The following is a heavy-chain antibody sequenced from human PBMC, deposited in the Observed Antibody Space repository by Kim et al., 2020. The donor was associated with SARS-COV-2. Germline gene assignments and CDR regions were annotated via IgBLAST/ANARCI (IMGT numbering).Heavy chain of an antibody. V-gene: IGHV5-51*01. D-gene: IGHD3-10*01. CDR3: ARRVANYYGSGSYGMDV. Sequence: GESLKISCKGSGYSFTSYWIGWVRQMPGKGLEWMGIIYPGDSDTRYSPSFQGQVTISADKSISTAYLQWSSLKASDTAMYYCARRVANYYGSGSYGMDVWGQGTTVTVSS. CDR2: IYPGDSDT. J-gene: IGHJ6*02. CDR1: GYSFTSYW.